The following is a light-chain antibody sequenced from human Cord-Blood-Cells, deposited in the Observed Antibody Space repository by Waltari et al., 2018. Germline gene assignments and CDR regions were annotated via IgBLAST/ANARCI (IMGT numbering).Light chain of an antibody. CDR3: QAWDSSTEVV. CDR1: TLGDKY. J-gene: IGLJ2*01. V-gene: IGLV3-1*01. Sequence: SYELTQPPSVSVSPGQTARIPCSGATLGDKYACWYQQKPGQSPVLVIYQESKRPSGIPERFSGSNSGNTATLTISGTQAMDEADYYCQAWDSSTEVVFGGGTKLTVL. CDR2: QES.